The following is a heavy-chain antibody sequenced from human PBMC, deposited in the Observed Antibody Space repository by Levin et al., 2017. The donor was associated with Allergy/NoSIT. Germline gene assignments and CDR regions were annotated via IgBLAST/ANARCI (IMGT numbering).Heavy chain of an antibody. CDR2: INPNSGGT. J-gene: IGHJ4*02. D-gene: IGHD6-19*01. Sequence: GESLKISCKASGYTFTGYYMHWVRQAPGQGLEWMGWINPNSGGTNYAQKFQGRVTMTRDTSISTAYMELSRLRSDDTAVYYCARVYSSGWYGHFDYWGQGTLVTVSS. CDR1: GYTFTGYY. V-gene: IGHV1-2*02. CDR3: ARVYSSGWYGHFDY.